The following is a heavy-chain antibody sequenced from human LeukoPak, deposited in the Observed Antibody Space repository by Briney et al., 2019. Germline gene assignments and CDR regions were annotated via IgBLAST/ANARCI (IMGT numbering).Heavy chain of an antibody. Sequence: ASVKVSCKASGYTLTSYYMHWVRQAPGQGLEWMGIITPSGGSTNYAQKFQGRVTMTRDTSTTTVYMELSSLRSEDTAVYYCARVEMATINRMDVWGQGTTVTVSS. D-gene: IGHD5-24*01. CDR1: GYTLTSYY. CDR2: ITPSGGST. CDR3: ARVEMATINRMDV. V-gene: IGHV1-46*01. J-gene: IGHJ6*02.